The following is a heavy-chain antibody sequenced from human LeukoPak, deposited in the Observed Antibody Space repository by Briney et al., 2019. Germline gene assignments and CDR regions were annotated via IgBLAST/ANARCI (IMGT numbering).Heavy chain of an antibody. J-gene: IGHJ4*02. Sequence: ASVKVSCKASGCTFTGYYLHWVRQAPGQGLEWMGWINPNSGGTNYAPEFQARVTMTRDTSISTAYMELSRLRSDDAAVYYCATAPALHSSGFYSRIYYFDYWGQGTLVTVSS. V-gene: IGHV1-2*02. D-gene: IGHD3-22*01. CDR2: INPNSGGT. CDR3: ATAPALHSSGFYSRIYYFDY. CDR1: GCTFTGYY.